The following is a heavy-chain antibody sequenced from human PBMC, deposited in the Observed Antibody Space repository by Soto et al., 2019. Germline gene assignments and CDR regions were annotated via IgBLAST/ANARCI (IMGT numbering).Heavy chain of an antibody. J-gene: IGHJ5*02. CDR1: GFILSTHD. Sequence: QLVASGGGLVQPGGSLRLSCVASGFILSTHDLHWVRDTPGEGLEWVSGIGTLGDTFYGASVKGRFTISRANAKNSLYLQMNSLTVGDTAVYYCVRGRSFDFASTPPPTFGPWGQGTLVTVSS. CDR3: VRGRSFDFASTPPPTFGP. CDR2: IGTLGDT. D-gene: IGHD3-9*01. V-gene: IGHV3-13*01.